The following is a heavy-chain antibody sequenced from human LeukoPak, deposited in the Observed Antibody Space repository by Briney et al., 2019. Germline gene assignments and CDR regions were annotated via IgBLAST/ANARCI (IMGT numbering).Heavy chain of an antibody. CDR2: IYSGGST. CDR3: AREGGGYCSGGSCYAYYYYGMDV. D-gene: IGHD2-15*01. CDR1: GFTVSSNY. Sequence: GGSLRLSCAASGFTVSSNYMSWVRQAPGKGLEWVSVIYSGGSTYYADSVKGRFTLSRDNSKNTLYLQMNSLRAEDTAVYYCAREGGGYCSGGSCYAYYYYGMDVWGQGTTVTVSS. V-gene: IGHV3-53*01. J-gene: IGHJ6*02.